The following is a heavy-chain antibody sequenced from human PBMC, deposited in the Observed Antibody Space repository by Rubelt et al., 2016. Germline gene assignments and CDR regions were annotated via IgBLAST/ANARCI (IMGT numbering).Heavy chain of an antibody. CDR3: RITIIRGVIPFDD. J-gene: IGHJ4*02. Sequence: QLQLQESGPGLVKPSETLSLTCAVSGGSISSSSYYWNWIRQPPGKGLEWIGEINHGGRTNYNPSLKSRVTISVDTSKDQFSLKRNSVTAADTAVYYCRITIIRGVIPFDDWGQGTLVTVSS. V-gene: IGHV4-39*07. CDR2: INHGGRT. CDR1: GGSISSSSYY. D-gene: IGHD3-10*01.